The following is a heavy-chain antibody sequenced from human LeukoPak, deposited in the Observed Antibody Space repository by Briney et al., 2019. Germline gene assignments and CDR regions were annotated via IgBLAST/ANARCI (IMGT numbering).Heavy chain of an antibody. D-gene: IGHD3-16*01. Sequence: GASVKVSCKASGHTFTSYDISWVRQAPGQGLEWMGWISAYNGDTNYAQKLQGRVTMTTDTSTSTAYMELRSLRSDDTAVYYCARVYYSTRLDYWGQGTLVTVSS. J-gene: IGHJ4*02. CDR3: ARVYYSTRLDY. CDR1: GHTFTSYD. CDR2: ISAYNGDT. V-gene: IGHV1-18*01.